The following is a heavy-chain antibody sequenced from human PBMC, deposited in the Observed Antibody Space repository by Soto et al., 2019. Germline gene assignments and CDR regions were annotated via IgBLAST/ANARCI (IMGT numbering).Heavy chain of an antibody. CDR3: AREPRYCRGGSCSITGDAYDI. CDR2: ISNRGDT. V-gene: IGHV3-66*01. Sequence: QPGGSLRLSCTASGFIVSDTYVNWVRQAPGKGLEWVSVISNRGDTHYADSVRGRFSLSRDISDNTLHLQMNNLRVEGTAVYYCAREPRYCRGGSCSITGDAYDIWGQGTMVTVSS. D-gene: IGHD2-15*01. CDR1: GFIVSDTY. J-gene: IGHJ3*02.